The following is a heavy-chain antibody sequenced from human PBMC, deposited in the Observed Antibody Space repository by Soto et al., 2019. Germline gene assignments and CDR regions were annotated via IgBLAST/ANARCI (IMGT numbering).Heavy chain of an antibody. J-gene: IGHJ4*02. CDR1: GFTFSSYG. CDR3: AQIGRIAARPDY. V-gene: IGHV3-30*18. Sequence: PGGSLRLSCAASGFTFSSYGMHWVRQAPGKGLEWVAVISYDGSNKYYADSVKGRFTISRDNSKNTLYLQMNSLRAEDTAVYYCAQIGRIAARPDYWGQGTLVTVS. CDR2: ISYDGSNK. D-gene: IGHD6-6*01.